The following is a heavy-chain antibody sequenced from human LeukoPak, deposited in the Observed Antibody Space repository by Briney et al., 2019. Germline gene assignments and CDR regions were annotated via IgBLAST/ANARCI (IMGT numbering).Heavy chain of an antibody. CDR2: INHSGST. Sequence: SETLSLTCAVYGGSFSGYYWSWIRQPPGKGLEWIGEINHSGSTNYNPSLKSRVTISVDTPKNQFSLKLSPVTAADTAVYYCALRSSGYYLTLDYWGQGTLVTVSS. J-gene: IGHJ4*02. CDR3: ALRSSGYYLTLDY. V-gene: IGHV4-34*01. CDR1: GGSFSGYY. D-gene: IGHD3-22*01.